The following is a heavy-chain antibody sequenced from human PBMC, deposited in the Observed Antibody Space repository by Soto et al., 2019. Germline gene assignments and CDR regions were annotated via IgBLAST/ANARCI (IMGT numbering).Heavy chain of an antibody. V-gene: IGHV4-30-2*01. CDR1: GGSISSGGSS. J-gene: IGHJ4*02. D-gene: IGHD3-22*01. Sequence: QLQLQESGSGLVKPSQTLSLTCAVSGGSISSGGSSWTWIRQPPGKGLEWIGYIYHSGSTYYTPSLKRRVTISVDRSKNQFSLKLTSVTAADTAVYYCARGAVVNFDSWGQGTLVTVSS. CDR3: ARGAVVNFDS. CDR2: IYHSGST.